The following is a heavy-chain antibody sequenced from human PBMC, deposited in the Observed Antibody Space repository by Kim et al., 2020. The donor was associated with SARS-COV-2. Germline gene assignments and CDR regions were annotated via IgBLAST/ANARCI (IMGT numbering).Heavy chain of an antibody. D-gene: IGHD3-3*01. CDR1: GGSISSGGYY. CDR3: ARATINYDFWSGYYDYYGMDV. V-gene: IGHV4-31*03. J-gene: IGHJ6*02. Sequence: SETLSLTCTVSGGSISSGGYYWSWIRQHPGKGLEWIGYIYYSGSTYYNPSLKSRVTISVDTSKNQFSLKLSSVTAADTAVYYCARATINYDFWSGYYDYYGMDVWGQGTTVTVSS. CDR2: IYYSGST.